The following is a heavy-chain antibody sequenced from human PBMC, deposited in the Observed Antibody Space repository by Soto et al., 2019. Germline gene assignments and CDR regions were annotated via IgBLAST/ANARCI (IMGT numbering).Heavy chain of an antibody. CDR1: GYIFTGYY. J-gene: IGHJ6*02. Sequence: QMQLVQSGAEVKEPGASVKVSCKASGYIFTGYYIHWVRHAPGQGLEWMGWINPNSGNTNYVQKFQGRVTMTRDTSINSAYMELNGLRSDDTAVYYCARGPRNGGTCYSKYYYGMDVWGQGTTVTVSS. CDR2: INPNSGNT. CDR3: ARGPRNGGTCYSKYYYGMDV. D-gene: IGHD2-15*01. V-gene: IGHV1-2*02.